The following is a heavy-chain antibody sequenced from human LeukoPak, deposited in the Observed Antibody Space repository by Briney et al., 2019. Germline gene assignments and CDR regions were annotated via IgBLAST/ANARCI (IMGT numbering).Heavy chain of an antibody. Sequence: PGGFLRLSCAASGLTASSNYMSWVRQAPGKGLEWVSVIYSGGSTYYADSVKGRFTISRDNSKNTLYLQMNSLRAEDTAVYYCARDGVASAGTGDDTFDVWGQGTMVTVSS. CDR2: IYSGGST. V-gene: IGHV3-66*01. D-gene: IGHD6-13*01. CDR1: GLTASSNY. J-gene: IGHJ3*01. CDR3: ARDGVASAGTGDDTFDV.